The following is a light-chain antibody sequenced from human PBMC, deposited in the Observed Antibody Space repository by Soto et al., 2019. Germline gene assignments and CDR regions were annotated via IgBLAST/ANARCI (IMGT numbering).Light chain of an antibody. CDR1: SSNIGAAYD. V-gene: IGLV1-40*01. Sequence: QSVLTQPPSVSGAPGQTVTISCTRSSSNIGAAYDVHWYQHLPGTAPKLLIYGNNNRPSGVPDRFSGSKSGTSASLAITGLQAEDEADYYCQSYASSMSGWVFGRGTKLTVL. CDR3: QSYASSMSGWV. CDR2: GNN. J-gene: IGLJ3*02.